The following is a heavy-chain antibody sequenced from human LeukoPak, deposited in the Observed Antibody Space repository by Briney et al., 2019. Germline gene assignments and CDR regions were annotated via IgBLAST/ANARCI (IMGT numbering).Heavy chain of an antibody. D-gene: IGHD2-15*01. V-gene: IGHV4-61*02. CDR2: IYSSGNT. Sequence: PSETLSLTCTVSGGSISSNNYYWNWIRQPAGKGLEWIGRIYSSGNTDYNPSLKSRVTISVDTSKNQFSLQLNSVTPEDTAVYYCARGDCSDGICRKDGPFDVWGQGTTVTVSS. J-gene: IGHJ3*01. CDR1: GGSISSNNYY. CDR3: ARGDCSDGICRKDGPFDV.